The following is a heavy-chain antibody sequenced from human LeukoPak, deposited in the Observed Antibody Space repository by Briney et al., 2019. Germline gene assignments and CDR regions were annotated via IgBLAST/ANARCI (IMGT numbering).Heavy chain of an antibody. D-gene: IGHD3-16*02. CDR1: GYTFTGYY. CDR3: ARNERKAFGGVIVIPGGY. J-gene: IGHJ4*02. V-gene: IGHV1-2*02. Sequence: GASVKVSCKASGYTFTGYYMHWVRQAPGQGPEWMGWINPNSGGTNYAQKFQGRVTMTRDTSISTAYMELSRLRSDDTAVYYCARNERKAFGGVIVIPGGYWGQGTLVTVSS. CDR2: INPNSGGT.